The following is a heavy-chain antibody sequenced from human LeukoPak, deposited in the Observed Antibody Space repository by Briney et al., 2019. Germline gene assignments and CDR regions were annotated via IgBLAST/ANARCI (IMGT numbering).Heavy chain of an antibody. CDR3: ARVITMIAGNWFDP. J-gene: IGHJ5*02. CDR1: GYTFTGYY. Sequence: VASVKVSCKASGYTFTGYYMHWVRQAPGQGLEWMGWINPNSGGTNYAQKFQGRVTMTRDTSISTAYMERSRLISDDTAVYYCARVITMIAGNWFDPWGQGTLVTVSS. V-gene: IGHV1-2*02. D-gene: IGHD3-22*01. CDR2: INPNSGGT.